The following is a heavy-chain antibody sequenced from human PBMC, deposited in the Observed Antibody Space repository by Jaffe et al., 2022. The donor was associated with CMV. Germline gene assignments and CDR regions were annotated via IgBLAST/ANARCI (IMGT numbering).Heavy chain of an antibody. CDR2: ISIGSHST. D-gene: IGHD2-21*01. Sequence: EVHLEKSGGGLVQAGGSLRLSCTVSGFNFTTYVMNWVRQAPGKGLEWVSGISIGSHSTYYADSVKGRFTISRDNSKNTLYLQMNSLRVEDTAVYFCAQVAVVDYWGQGTLVTVSS. V-gene: IGHV3-23*04. J-gene: IGHJ4*02. CDR1: GFNFTTYV. CDR3: AQVAVVDY.